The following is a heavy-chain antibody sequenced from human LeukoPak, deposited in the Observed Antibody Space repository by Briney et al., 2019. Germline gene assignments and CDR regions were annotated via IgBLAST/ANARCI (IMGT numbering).Heavy chain of an antibody. D-gene: IGHD2/OR15-2a*01. Sequence: TSETLSLTCSVSGGSINNRNHYWGWIRQPPGKGLEWIASIYSSGATYYNPSLKSRVVISVDTSKNQISLKLSSVTASDTAVYYCARHSMRYNWFDPWGQGTLVTVSS. CDR1: GGSINNRNHY. J-gene: IGHJ5*02. V-gene: IGHV4-39*01. CDR3: ARHSMRYNWFDP. CDR2: IYSSGAT.